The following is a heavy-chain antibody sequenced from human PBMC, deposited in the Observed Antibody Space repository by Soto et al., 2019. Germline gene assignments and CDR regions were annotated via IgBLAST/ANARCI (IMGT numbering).Heavy chain of an antibody. V-gene: IGHV3-21*06. D-gene: IGHD2-2*02. CDR1: GFTFSSYS. CDR3: VRGGRGYTRDDVFDI. CDR2: ISADSSPI. J-gene: IGHJ3*02. Sequence: EVQLVESGGGLVKPGGSLRLSCVDSGFTFSSYSMNWVRQAPGKGLEWVASISADSSPIFYADSVKGRFTISRDNAKNSLYLQMNSLRAGDTAVYYCVRGGRGYTRDDVFDIWGQGTMVTVSS.